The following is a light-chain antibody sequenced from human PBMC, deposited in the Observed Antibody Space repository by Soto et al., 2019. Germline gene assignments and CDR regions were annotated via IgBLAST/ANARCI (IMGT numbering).Light chain of an antibody. CDR3: SSYTTIGTVV. J-gene: IGLJ3*02. CDR2: EVS. Sequence: QSALTQPASVSGSPGQSITISCTGTSSDVGGYKYVSWYQQHPGKAPKLMIYEVSNRPSGVSNRLSGSKSGNTASLTISGLQAEDEADYYCSSYTTIGTVVFGGGTKVTVL. CDR1: SSDVGGYKY. V-gene: IGLV2-14*01.